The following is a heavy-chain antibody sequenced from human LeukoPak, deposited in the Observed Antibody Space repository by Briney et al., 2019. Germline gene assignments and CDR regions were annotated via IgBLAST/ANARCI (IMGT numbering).Heavy chain of an antibody. Sequence: PGGSLRLSCAASGFTFSSYEMNWVRQAPGKGLEWVSYISSGSTIYYADSVKGRFTISRDNAKNSLYLQMNSLRAEDTAVYYCARDRRGGFDYWGQGTLVTVSS. D-gene: IGHD3-10*01. V-gene: IGHV3-48*03. CDR2: ISSGSTI. CDR1: GFTFSSYE. CDR3: ARDRRGGFDY. J-gene: IGHJ4*02.